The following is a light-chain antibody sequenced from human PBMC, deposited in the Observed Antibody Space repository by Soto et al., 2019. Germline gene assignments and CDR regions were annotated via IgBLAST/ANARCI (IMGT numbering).Light chain of an antibody. V-gene: IGLV1-40*01. CDR1: SANIAAGYD. Sequence: QAVVTQPPSVSGAPGQRVTISCTGSSANIAAGYDVHWYQQLPGTAPKLLIYGNSNRPSGVPDRFSGSKSGTSASLAITGLQAEDEADYYCQSYDSSLSGSVFGGGTKVTVL. CDR3: QSYDSSLSGSV. J-gene: IGLJ2*01. CDR2: GNS.